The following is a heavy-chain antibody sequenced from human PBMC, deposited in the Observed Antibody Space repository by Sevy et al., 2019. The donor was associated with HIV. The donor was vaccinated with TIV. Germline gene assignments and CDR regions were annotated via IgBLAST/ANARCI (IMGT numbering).Heavy chain of an antibody. CDR3: ATGVAAADNWFDP. Sequence: SETLSLTCTVSGGFISSYYWNWIRQPPGKGLEWIGYIYYSGNTNYNPSLKSRVTISLYMSKNQFSLKLSSVTAADTAVYYCATGVAAADNWFDPWGQGTLVTVSS. CDR2: IYYSGNT. V-gene: IGHV4-59*01. J-gene: IGHJ5*02. D-gene: IGHD6-13*01. CDR1: GGFISSYY.